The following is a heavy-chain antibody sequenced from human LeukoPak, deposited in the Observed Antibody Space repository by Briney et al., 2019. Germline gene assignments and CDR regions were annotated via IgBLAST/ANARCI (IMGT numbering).Heavy chain of an antibody. CDR1: GGSISSSNW. J-gene: IGHJ6*02. CDR3: ARGGWYYYYGMDV. D-gene: IGHD6-19*01. Sequence: PSGTLSLTCAVSGGSISSSNWWSWVRPPPGKGLEWIGEINHSGSTNYNPSLKSRVTISVDTSKNQFSLKLSSVTAADTAVYYCARGGWYYYYGMDVWGQGTTVTVSS. CDR2: INHSGST. V-gene: IGHV4-4*02.